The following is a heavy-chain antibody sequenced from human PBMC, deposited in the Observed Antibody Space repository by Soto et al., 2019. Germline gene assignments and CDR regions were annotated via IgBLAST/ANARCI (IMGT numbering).Heavy chain of an antibody. D-gene: IGHD5-12*01. Sequence: QVQLVQSGAEVKKPGASVKVSCKASGYTFISYDINWVRQATGQGLEWMGWMNPNTGDTGYAQKFQGRVTMTRNTSINTANLELSSLRSDDTAVYFCARGDGYIFDYWGQVTLVTVSS. V-gene: IGHV1-8*01. J-gene: IGHJ4*02. CDR2: MNPNTGDT. CDR1: GYTFISYD. CDR3: ARGDGYIFDY.